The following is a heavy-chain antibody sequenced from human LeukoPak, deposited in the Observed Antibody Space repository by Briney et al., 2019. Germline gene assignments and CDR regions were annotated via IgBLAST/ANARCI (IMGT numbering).Heavy chain of an antibody. V-gene: IGHV4-38-2*02. D-gene: IGHD2-8*01. Sequence: SETLSLTCTVSGYSISSGYYWGWIRQPPGKGLDWIGSIYHSGSTYYNPSLKSRVTISVDTSKNQFSLKLSSVTAADTAVYYCARDRYCTNGVCSIPYYFDYWGQGTLVTVSS. CDR2: IYHSGST. CDR3: ARDRYCTNGVCSIPYYFDY. CDR1: GYSISSGYY. J-gene: IGHJ4*02.